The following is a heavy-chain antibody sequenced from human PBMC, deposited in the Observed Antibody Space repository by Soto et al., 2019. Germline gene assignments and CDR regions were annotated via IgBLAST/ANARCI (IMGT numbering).Heavy chain of an antibody. V-gene: IGHV3-30*03. J-gene: IGHJ4*02. CDR2: ISYGGSNK. CDR3: AANFDY. Sequence: GGSLRLSCAASGFTFSSYGMHWVRQAPGKGLEWVAVISYGGSNKYYADSVKGRFTISRDNSKNTLYLQINSLRTEDTAVYYCAANFDYWGQGTLVTVPQ. CDR1: GFTFSSYG.